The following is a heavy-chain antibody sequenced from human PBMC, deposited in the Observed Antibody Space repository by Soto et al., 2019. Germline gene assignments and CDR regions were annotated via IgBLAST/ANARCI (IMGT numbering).Heavy chain of an antibody. D-gene: IGHD2-15*01. J-gene: IGHJ5*02. CDR2: ISAYNGDT. CDR1: GYTFTNYD. V-gene: IGHV1-18*01. Sequence: QVQLVQSGAEVKKPGASVKGSCKASGYTFTNYDINWVRQAPGQGLEWMGWISAYNGDTNYAQKLQGRVTITTDTPQSTAYQELRSLRSDDTHVYYCARSGLPDPVVVVGHTPFDPWGQGTLVTVSS. CDR3: ARSGLPDPVVVVGHTPFDP.